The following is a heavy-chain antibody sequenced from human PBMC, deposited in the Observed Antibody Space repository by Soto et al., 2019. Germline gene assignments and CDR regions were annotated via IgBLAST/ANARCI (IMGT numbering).Heavy chain of an antibody. CDR2: IYWDDDK. CDR3: ARLVVAGITYYFDP. D-gene: IGHD2-15*01. V-gene: IGHV2-5*02. CDR1: GFSLSSSGVG. J-gene: IGHJ4*02. Sequence: QITLKESGPTLVKPTQTLTLTCTFSGFSLSSSGVGVGWIRQPPGKALEWLTFIYWDDDKRYSPSLKSRLTITKDPSKNQVVLTLTNMDPVDTATYYCARLVVAGITYYFDPWGQGTLLTVSS.